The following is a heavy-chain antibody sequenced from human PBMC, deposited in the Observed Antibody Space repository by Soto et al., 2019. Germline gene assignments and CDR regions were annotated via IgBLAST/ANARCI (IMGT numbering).Heavy chain of an antibody. CDR1: GDTFTNFA. Sequence: QVQLVQSGTEVKKSGSSVKVSCKASGDTFTNFAISWMRQAPGQGLEWMGGIIPMFGTPNYAQKFQGSVTITADRSTSTAYLELRSLRSEDTAVYYCGRGLGGYTGYDGGGAFDIWGQGTMVTVSS. J-gene: IGHJ3*02. CDR2: IIPMFGTP. D-gene: IGHD5-12*01. V-gene: IGHV1-69*06. CDR3: GRGLGGYTGYDGGGAFDI.